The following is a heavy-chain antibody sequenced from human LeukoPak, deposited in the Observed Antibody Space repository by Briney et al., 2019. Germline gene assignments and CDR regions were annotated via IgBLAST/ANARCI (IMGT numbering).Heavy chain of an antibody. Sequence: PGGSLRLSCAASGFTFSSYAMTWVRQAPGKGLEWVSVISGNGKFPSYADSVKGRFTISRDNAKNTLYLQMNSLEAEDTAMYYCAKIANFYDSSGFYGWGQGTLVTVSS. D-gene: IGHD3-22*01. V-gene: IGHV3-23*01. CDR2: ISGNGKFP. CDR1: GFTFSSYA. J-gene: IGHJ4*02. CDR3: AKIANFYDSSGFYG.